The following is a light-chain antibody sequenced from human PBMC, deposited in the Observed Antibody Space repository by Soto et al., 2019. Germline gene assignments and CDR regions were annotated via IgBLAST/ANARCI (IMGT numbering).Light chain of an antibody. CDR3: LLSYTSGRV. Sequence: QTVVTPEPSLTVSPGGTVTLTCGSSAGAVTSGHYPYWFQQKPGQGPRTLIYDTSNTNSWTPARFSGSLFGGKAALTLSGAQPDDEADYYCLLSYTSGRVFGGGTKLTVL. J-gene: IGLJ2*01. CDR1: AGAVTSGHY. CDR2: DTS. V-gene: IGLV7-46*01.